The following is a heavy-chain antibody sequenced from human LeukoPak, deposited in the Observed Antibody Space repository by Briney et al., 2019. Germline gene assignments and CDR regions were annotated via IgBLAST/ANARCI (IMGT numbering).Heavy chain of an antibody. Sequence: SETLSLPFAVYGGSFSGYYWSWIRPPPGKGLEWIGEINHSGSTNYNPSLKSRVTISVDTSKNQFSLKLSSVTAAETAVYYCARTRITMVRGVTGSFDYWGQGTLVTVSS. CDR1: GGSFSGYY. D-gene: IGHD3-10*01. V-gene: IGHV4-34*01. J-gene: IGHJ4*02. CDR3: ARTRITMVRGVTGSFDY. CDR2: INHSGST.